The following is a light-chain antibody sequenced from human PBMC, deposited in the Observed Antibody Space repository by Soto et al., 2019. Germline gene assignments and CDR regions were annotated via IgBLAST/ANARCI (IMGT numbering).Light chain of an antibody. V-gene: IGKV3-15*01. CDR1: QSLSRN. CDR3: HQYNNGPPGT. Sequence: EIVMTQSPATLSVSPGERATLSCRASQSLSRNLAWYQQKPGQATSLLLYGASTRATGIPARFSGSGYGTDLTLTSRSMQSEDFGVYYCHQYNNGPPGTFCQGNKLVIK. CDR2: GAS. J-gene: IGKJ2*02.